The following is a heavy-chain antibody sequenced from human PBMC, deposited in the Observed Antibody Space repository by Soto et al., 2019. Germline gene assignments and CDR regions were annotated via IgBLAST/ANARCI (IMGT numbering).Heavy chain of an antibody. Sequence: EVQLVQSGAEVKKPGESLRISCKGSGYSFTTYWISWVRQMPGKGLEWMGRIDPSDSYTNYSPSFQGHVTISADNSISTAYLQWSSLKASDTTMCYGARGGDWFDPWGQGTLVTVSS. CDR1: GYSFTTYW. CDR2: IDPSDSYT. V-gene: IGHV5-10-1*01. D-gene: IGHD3-16*01. J-gene: IGHJ5*02. CDR3: ARGGDWFDP.